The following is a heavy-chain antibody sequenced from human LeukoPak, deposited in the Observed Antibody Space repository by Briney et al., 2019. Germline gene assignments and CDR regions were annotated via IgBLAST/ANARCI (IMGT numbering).Heavy chain of an antibody. CDR1: GGSISSGDYY. V-gene: IGHV4-30-4*01. D-gene: IGHD6-13*01. CDR2: IYYSGST. J-gene: IGHJ5*02. CDR3: ARRYTSPSRWFDP. Sequence: SETLSLTCTVSGGSISSGDYYWSWIRQPPGKGLEWIGYIYYSGSTYYNPSLKSRVTISVDTSKNQFSLKLSSVTAADTAVYYCARRYTSPSRWFDPWGQGTLVTVSS.